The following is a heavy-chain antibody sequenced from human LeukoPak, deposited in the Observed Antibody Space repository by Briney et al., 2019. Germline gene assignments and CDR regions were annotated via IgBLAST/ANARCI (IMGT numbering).Heavy chain of an antibody. V-gene: IGHV1-69*13. CDR1: GGTFSSYA. Sequence: SVKVSCKASGGTFSSYAISWVRQAPGQGLEWMRGIIPIFGTANYAQKFQGRVTITADESTSTAYMELSSLRSEDTAVYYCARSDLTVTTGYYYYYYGMDVWGQGTTVTVSS. J-gene: IGHJ6*02. CDR2: IIPIFGTA. CDR3: ARSDLTVTTGYYYYYYGMDV. D-gene: IGHD4-17*01.